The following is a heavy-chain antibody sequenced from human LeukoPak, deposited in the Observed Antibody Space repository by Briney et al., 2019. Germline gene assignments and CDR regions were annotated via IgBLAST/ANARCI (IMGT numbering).Heavy chain of an antibody. D-gene: IGHD6-19*01. CDR2: IYYSGST. CDR3: ARLEAVAGILDY. Sequence: SETLSLTCTVSGGSISSSSYYWSWIRQPPGKGLEWIGSIYYSGSTYYNPSLKSRVTISVDTSKNQFSLKLSSVTAADTAVYYCARLEAVAGILDYWGQGTLVTVSS. V-gene: IGHV4-39*01. CDR1: GGSISSSSYY. J-gene: IGHJ4*02.